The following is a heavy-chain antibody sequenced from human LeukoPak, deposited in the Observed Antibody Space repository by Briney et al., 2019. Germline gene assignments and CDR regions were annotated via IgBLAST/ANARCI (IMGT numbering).Heavy chain of an antibody. CDR1: GFTVSSNY. V-gene: IGHV3-53*01. J-gene: IGHJ4*02. D-gene: IGHD6-19*01. CDR2: IYSGGST. Sequence: GGSLRLSCAPSGFTVSSNYMSWVRQAPGKGLEWVSVIYSGGSTYYADSVKGRFTISRDNSKNTLYLQMNSLRAEDTAVYYCARDFYSSGWSYFDYWGQGTLVTVSS. CDR3: ARDFYSSGWSYFDY.